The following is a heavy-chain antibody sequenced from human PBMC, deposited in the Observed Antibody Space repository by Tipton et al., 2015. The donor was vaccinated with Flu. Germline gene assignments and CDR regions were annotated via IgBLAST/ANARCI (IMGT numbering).Heavy chain of an antibody. D-gene: IGHD3-10*01. Sequence: GSLRLSCAASGFTFSSSWMGWVRQAPGKGLEWVASIMQDGSEKNYVDSVRGRFTISRDNAQSSLYLQMNSLRTEDTAVYDCARERGGSYYFYGMNVWGQGTTVTVSS. CDR3: ARERGGSYYFYGMNV. CDR2: IMQDGSEK. V-gene: IGHV3-7*01. CDR1: GFTFSSSW. J-gene: IGHJ6*02.